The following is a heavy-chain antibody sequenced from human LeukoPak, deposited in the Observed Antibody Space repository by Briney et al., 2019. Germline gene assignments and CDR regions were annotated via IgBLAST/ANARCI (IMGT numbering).Heavy chain of an antibody. V-gene: IGHV3-53*01. CDR1: GFTVSSNY. D-gene: IGHD2-2*01. CDR2: IYSGGST. Sequence: EGSLRLSCAASGFTVSSNYMSWVRQAPGKGLEWVSVIYSGGSTYYADSVKGRFTISRDNSKNTLYLQMNSLRAEDTAVYYCARESTSWYFDISGRGTLGTLSS. CDR3: ARESTSWYFDI. J-gene: IGHJ2*01.